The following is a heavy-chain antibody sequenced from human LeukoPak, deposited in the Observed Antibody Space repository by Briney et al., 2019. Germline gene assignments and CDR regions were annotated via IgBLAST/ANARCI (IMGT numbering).Heavy chain of an antibody. CDR1: GFTFSSYA. V-gene: IGHV3-64*01. J-gene: IGHJ4*02. Sequence: PGGSLRLSCAASGFTFSSYAMHWVRQAPGKGLEYVSAISSNGGSTYYANSVKGRFTISRDNSKNTLYLQMGSLRAEDMAVYYCASPASVDTAMVNWGQGTLVTVSS. CDR2: ISSNGGST. CDR3: ASPASVDTAMVN. D-gene: IGHD5-18*01.